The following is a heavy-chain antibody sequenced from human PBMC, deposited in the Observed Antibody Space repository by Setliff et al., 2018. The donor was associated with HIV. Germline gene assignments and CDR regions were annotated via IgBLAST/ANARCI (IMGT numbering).Heavy chain of an antibody. CDR2: IIPILGIA. CDR1: GGTFSSYA. CDR3: AREGNYDILDY. V-gene: IGHV1-69*10. Sequence: SVKVSCKTSGGTFSSYAISWVRQAPGQGLEWMGGIIPILGIANYAQKFQGRVTITRDTSASTAYMELSSLRSEDTAVYYCAREGNYDILDYWGQGTLVTVSS. J-gene: IGHJ4*02. D-gene: IGHD3-9*01.